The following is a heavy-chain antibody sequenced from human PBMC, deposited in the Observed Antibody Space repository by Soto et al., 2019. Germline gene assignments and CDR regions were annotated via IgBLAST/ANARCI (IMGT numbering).Heavy chain of an antibody. J-gene: IGHJ4*02. V-gene: IGHV3-30*18. D-gene: IGHD3-22*01. CDR1: GFTFSSYG. Sequence: QVQLVESGGGVVQPGRSLRLSCAASGFTFSSYGMHWVRQAPGKGLEWVAVISYDGSNKYYADSVKGRFTSSRDNSKTTLYLQMNSLRAEDTAVYYCAKVYDSSGYEYYFDYWGQGTLVTVSS. CDR3: AKVYDSSGYEYYFDY. CDR2: ISYDGSNK.